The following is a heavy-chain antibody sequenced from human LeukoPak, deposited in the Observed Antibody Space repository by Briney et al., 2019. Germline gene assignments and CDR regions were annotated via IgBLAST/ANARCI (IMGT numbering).Heavy chain of an antibody. D-gene: IGHD2-2*01. CDR1: GFTFSDYY. CDR3: ARRRCTSTSCFEDY. V-gene: IGHV3-11*04. CDR2: ISSSGSTI. J-gene: IGHJ4*02. Sequence: GGSLRLSCAASGFTFSDYYMSWIRQAPGKGLEWVSYISSSGSTIYYAGSVKGRFTISRDNAKNSLYLQMNSLRAEDTAVYYCARRRCTSTSCFEDYWGQGTLVTVSS.